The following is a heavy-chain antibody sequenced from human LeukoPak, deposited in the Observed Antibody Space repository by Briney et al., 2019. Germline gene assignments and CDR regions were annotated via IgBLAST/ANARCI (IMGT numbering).Heavy chain of an antibody. Sequence: SETLSLTCAVYGGSFSGYYWSWIRQPPGKGLEWIGEINHSGGTNYNPSLKSRVTISVDTSKNQFSLKLSSVTAADTAVYYCARMKLATTSSFDYWGQGTLVTVSS. V-gene: IGHV4-34*01. CDR3: ARMKLATTSSFDY. J-gene: IGHJ4*02. D-gene: IGHD5-24*01. CDR1: GGSFSGYY. CDR2: INHSGGT.